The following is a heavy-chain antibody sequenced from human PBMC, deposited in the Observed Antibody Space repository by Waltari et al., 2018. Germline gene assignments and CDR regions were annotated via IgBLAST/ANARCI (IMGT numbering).Heavy chain of an antibody. J-gene: IGHJ5*02. V-gene: IGHV3-23*01. CDR1: GFTFSSYA. D-gene: IGHD3-10*01. CDR2: ISGSGGST. Sequence: EVQLLESGGGLVQPGGSLRLSCAASGFTFSSYAMSWVRQAPGKGLEWVSAISGSGGSTYYADSVKGRFTISRDNSKNTLYRHMNSLRAEDTAVYYCAKDYYGSGSYYSVNWFDPWGQGTLVTVSS. CDR3: AKDYYGSGSYYSVNWFDP.